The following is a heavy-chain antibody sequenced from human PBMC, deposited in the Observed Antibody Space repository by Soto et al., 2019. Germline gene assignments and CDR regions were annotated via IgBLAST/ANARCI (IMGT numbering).Heavy chain of an antibody. CDR3: TRGTATGRDFDY. V-gene: IGHV3-72*01. Sequence: EVHLVESGGGLVQPGGSLRLSCAASGFTFSDRYMDWVHQAPGKGLEWVGRSRNKANSYTTEYAASVKGRFTISRDESKNSLYLQMDSLKTEDTAVYYCTRGTATGRDFDYWGQGTLVTVSS. D-gene: IGHD2-21*02. CDR1: GFTFSDRY. J-gene: IGHJ4*02. CDR2: SRNKANSYTT.